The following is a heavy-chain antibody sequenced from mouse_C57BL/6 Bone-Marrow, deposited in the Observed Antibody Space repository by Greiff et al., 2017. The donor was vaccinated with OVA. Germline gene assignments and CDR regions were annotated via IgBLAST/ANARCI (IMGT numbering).Heavy chain of an antibody. J-gene: IGHJ3*01. D-gene: IGHD1-1*01. CDR1: GYAFSSSW. CDR2: IYPGDGDT. V-gene: IGHV1-82*01. Sequence: VQLQQSGPELVKPGASVKISCKASGYAFSSSWMNWVKQRPGKGLEWIGRIYPGDGDTNYNGKFKGKATLTADKSSSPAYMQLSSLTSEDAAVYFCAREGGSPFAYWGQGTLVTVSA. CDR3: AREGGSPFAY.